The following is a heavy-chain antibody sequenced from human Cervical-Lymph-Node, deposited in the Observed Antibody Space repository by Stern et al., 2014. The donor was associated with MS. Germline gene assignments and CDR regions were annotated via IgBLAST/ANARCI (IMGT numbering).Heavy chain of an antibody. V-gene: IGHV3-30*04. CDR1: GFTFGRYS. J-gene: IGHJ4*02. D-gene: IGHD6-25*01. CDR2: ISYDGRSQ. CDR3: ARPAAARYFDY. Sequence: VQLVQSGGGVVQSGRSLRLSCATSGFTFGRYSMHWVRQAPGKGLEWVAIISYDGRSQHYADSVKGRFTISRINSNTTLFMQMNSLRVEDTAIEYCARPAAARYFDYWGQGSQVTVSS.